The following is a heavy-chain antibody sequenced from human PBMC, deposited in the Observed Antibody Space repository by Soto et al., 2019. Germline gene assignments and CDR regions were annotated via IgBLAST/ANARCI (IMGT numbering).Heavy chain of an antibody. CDR2: IRSKANSYAT. V-gene: IGHV3-73*01. J-gene: IGHJ6*03. CDR3: TRRSRGPTVMDV. CDR1: RFTFSGSA. Sequence: GGSLRLSCAASRFTFSGSAMHWVRQASGKGLEWVGRIRSKANSYATAYAASVKGRFTISRDDSKNTAYLQMNSLKTEDTAVYYCTRRSRGPTVMDVWGKGTTVTVSS. D-gene: IGHD4-4*01.